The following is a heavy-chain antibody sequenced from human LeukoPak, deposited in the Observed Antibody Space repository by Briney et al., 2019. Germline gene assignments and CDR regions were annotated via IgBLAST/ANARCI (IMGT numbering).Heavy chain of an antibody. J-gene: IGHJ6*03. CDR2: VFRLQTVRT. D-gene: IGHD3-3*01. Sequence: SETLSLTCTVSDSSITSTYYWAWFRQPPGKGLEWIATVFRLQTVRTFNNPSLGSRVTMSLDPSHNQFSLNLTSVTAADTALYFCARLFGVVTPRYYYMDVWGKGATVTVSS. CDR1: DSSITSTYY. V-gene: IGHV4-38-2*02. CDR3: ARLFGVVTPRYYYMDV.